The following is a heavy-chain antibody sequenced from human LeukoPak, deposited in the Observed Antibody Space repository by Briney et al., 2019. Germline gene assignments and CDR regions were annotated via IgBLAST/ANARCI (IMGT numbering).Heavy chain of an antibody. CDR1: GGSISSYY. J-gene: IGHJ4*02. CDR2: IYYSGST. Sequence: PSETLSLTCTVSGGSISSYYWSWIRQPPGKGLEWLGYIYYSGSTNYNPSLKSRVTISVDTSRNQFSLKLRSVTTADTAVYYCARRRVYSGSGEFDFWGQGTLVTVSS. V-gene: IGHV4-59*01. CDR3: ARRRVYSGSGEFDF. D-gene: IGHD5-12*01.